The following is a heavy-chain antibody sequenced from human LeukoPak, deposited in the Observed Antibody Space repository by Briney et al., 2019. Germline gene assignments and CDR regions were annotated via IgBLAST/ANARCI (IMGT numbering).Heavy chain of an antibody. J-gene: IGHJ4*02. Sequence: ASVKLSCKASGYTFTSYDINWVLQATGQGLEWMGWMNPNSGNTGYAQKFQGRVTMTRNTSISTAYMELSSLRSEDTAVYYCARGTYCGGDCSYFDYWGQGTLVTVSS. V-gene: IGHV1-8*01. CDR1: GYTFTSYD. CDR2: MNPNSGNT. CDR3: ARGTYCGGDCSYFDY. D-gene: IGHD2-21*02.